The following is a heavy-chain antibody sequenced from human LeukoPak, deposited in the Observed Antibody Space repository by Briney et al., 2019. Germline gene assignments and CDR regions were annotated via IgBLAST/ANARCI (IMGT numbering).Heavy chain of an antibody. CDR1: GYTFTAYY. D-gene: IGHD5-18*01. Sequence: EASVKASCKASGYTFTAYYMHWVQQAPGQGLEWMGWINPNSGATNFAQKFQGRVTMTRDTSISTAYMELSRLRSDDTAVYYCARYTAMVRGFDYWGQGALVTVSS. CDR2: INPNSGAT. CDR3: ARYTAMVRGFDY. J-gene: IGHJ4*02. V-gene: IGHV1-2*03.